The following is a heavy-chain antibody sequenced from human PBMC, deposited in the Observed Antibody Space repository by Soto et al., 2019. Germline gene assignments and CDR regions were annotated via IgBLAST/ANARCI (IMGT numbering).Heavy chain of an antibody. CDR2: ISGSGGST. V-gene: IGHV3-23*01. D-gene: IGHD3-22*01. CDR3: AKDQRNYYDSSGYGSLDY. CDR1: GFTFISYA. J-gene: IGHJ4*02. Sequence: TVGSLSLSCGSSGFTFISYAVTWVSQAPGKGLEWVSAISGSGGSTYYADSVKGRFTISRDNSKNTLYLQMNSLRAEDTAVYYCAKDQRNYYDSSGYGSLDYWGQGTLVNLSS.